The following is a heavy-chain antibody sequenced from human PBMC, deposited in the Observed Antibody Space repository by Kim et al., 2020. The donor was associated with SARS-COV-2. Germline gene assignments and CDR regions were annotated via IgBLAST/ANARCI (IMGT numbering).Heavy chain of an antibody. CDR1: GYSFTSYW. CDR2: IYPGDSDT. CDR3: ARPERYDYVWGSMAY. Sequence: GESLKISCKGSGYSFTSYWIGWVRQMPGKGLEWMGIIYPGDSDTRYSPSFQGQVTISADKSISTAYLQWSSLKASDTAMYYCARPERYDYVWGSMAYWGQGTLVTVSS. V-gene: IGHV5-51*01. D-gene: IGHD3-16*01. J-gene: IGHJ4*02.